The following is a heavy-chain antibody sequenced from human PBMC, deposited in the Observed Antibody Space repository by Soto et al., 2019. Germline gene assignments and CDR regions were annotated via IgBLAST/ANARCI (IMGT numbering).Heavy chain of an antibody. CDR2: IYSGGST. V-gene: IGHV3-66*01. J-gene: IGHJ5*02. D-gene: IGHD2-2*01. Sequence: EVQLVESGGGLVQPGGSLRLSCAASGFTVSSNYMSWVRQAPGKGLEWVSVIYSGGSTYYADSVKGRFTISRDNSQNTLYLQMNSLRAEDTAVYYCARDPPTVPAAFSSWGQGTLVTVSS. CDR3: ARDPPTVPAAFSS. CDR1: GFTVSSNY.